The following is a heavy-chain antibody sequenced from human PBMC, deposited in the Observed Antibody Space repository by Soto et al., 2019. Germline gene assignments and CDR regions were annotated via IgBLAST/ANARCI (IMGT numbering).Heavy chain of an antibody. CDR2: IWYDGSNK. CDR3: ARDFPADRRGAFDI. CDR1: GFTFSSYG. D-gene: IGHD2-2*01. V-gene: IGHV3-33*01. Sequence: TGGSLRLSCAASGFTFSSYGMHWVRQAPGKGLEWVAVIWYDGSNKYYADSVKGRFTISRDNSKNTLYLQMNSLRAEDTAVYYCARDFPADRRGAFDIWGQGTMVTVSS. J-gene: IGHJ3*02.